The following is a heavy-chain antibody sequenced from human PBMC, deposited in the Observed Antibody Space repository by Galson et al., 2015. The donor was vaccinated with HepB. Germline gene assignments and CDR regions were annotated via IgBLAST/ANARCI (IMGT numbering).Heavy chain of an antibody. CDR3: ARIRGSSSWSPWEKGDYYYGMDV. J-gene: IGHJ6*02. Sequence: PALVKPTQTLTLTCTFSGFSLSTSGMCVSWIRQPPGKALEWLARIDWDDDKYYSTSLKTRLTISKDTSKNQVVLTMTNMDPVDTATYYCARIRGSSSWSPWEKGDYYYGMDVWGQGTTVTVSS. D-gene: IGHD6-13*01. V-gene: IGHV2-70*11. CDR1: GFSLSTSGMC. CDR2: IDWDDDK.